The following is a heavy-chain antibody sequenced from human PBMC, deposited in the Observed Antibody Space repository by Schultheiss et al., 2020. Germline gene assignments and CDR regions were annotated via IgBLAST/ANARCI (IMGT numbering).Heavy chain of an antibody. Sequence: SETLSLTCAVSGGSISSSNWWSWVRQPPGKGLEWIGEIYHSGYINYNPSLKSRVTISVDTSKNQFSLKLSSVTAADTAVYYCVGATTSDYYYYYMDVWGKGTTVT. CDR3: VGATTSDYYYYYMDV. V-gene: IGHV4-4*02. D-gene: IGHD1-26*01. CDR1: GGSISSSNW. CDR2: IYHSGYI. J-gene: IGHJ6*03.